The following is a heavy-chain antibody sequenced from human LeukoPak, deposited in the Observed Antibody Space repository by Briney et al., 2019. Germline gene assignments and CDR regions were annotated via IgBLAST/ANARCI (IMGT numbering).Heavy chain of an antibody. D-gene: IGHD3-10*01. Sequence: GGSLRLSCAASGFTFSSYNMNWVRQAPGKGLEWVSFISTSSSYIYYADSVKGRFTISRDNAKNSLFLQMNSLRAEDTALYYCARDSGGARFFNWFDPWGQGTPVTVSS. CDR1: GFTFSSYN. V-gene: IGHV3-21*01. CDR3: ARDSGGARFFNWFDP. J-gene: IGHJ5*02. CDR2: ISTSSSYI.